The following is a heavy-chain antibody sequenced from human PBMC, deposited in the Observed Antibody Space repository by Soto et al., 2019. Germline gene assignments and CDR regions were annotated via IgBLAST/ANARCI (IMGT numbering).Heavy chain of an antibody. D-gene: IGHD3-22*01. J-gene: IGHJ5*01. Sequence: HPEVSLRRSCAASGFTFSSCWMHWVRQAPGKGLVWVSRTNSDGSSTSYADSVKGRFSISRDNSKNTLYLQMNSLRAEDTAVYYCARDPTYCYDSSGYHDSWGQGT. CDR2: TNSDGSST. CDR3: ARDPTYCYDSSGYHDS. V-gene: IGHV3-74*01. CDR1: GFTFSSCW.